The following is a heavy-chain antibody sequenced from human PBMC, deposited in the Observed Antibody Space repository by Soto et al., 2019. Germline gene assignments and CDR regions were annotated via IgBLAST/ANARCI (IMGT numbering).Heavy chain of an antibody. D-gene: IGHD4-17*01. Sequence: QVQLVESGGGVVQPGRSLRLSCAASGFTFSSYGMHWVRQAPGKGLEWVAVIWYDGSNKYYADAVKGRFTISRDNSKNTLYLQMNSLRAEDTAVYYCARSVWAGDYGQSWYFDLWGRGTLVTVSS. J-gene: IGHJ2*01. V-gene: IGHV3-33*01. CDR2: IWYDGSNK. CDR1: GFTFSSYG. CDR3: ARSVWAGDYGQSWYFDL.